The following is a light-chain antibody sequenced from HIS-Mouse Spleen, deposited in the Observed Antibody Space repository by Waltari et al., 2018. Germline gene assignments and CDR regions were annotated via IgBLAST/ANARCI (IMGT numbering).Light chain of an antibody. J-gene: IGLJ3*02. V-gene: IGLV1-47*01. CDR3: AAWDDSLSGPV. Sequence: QSVLTQPPSASGTPGQRVTISCSGSRSNIGSNYAYWYQQLPGTAPKLLIYRNNQRPSGVPDRFSGSKSGTSASLAISGLRSEDEADYYCAAWDDSLSGPVFGGGTKLTVL. CDR2: RNN. CDR1: RSNIGSNY.